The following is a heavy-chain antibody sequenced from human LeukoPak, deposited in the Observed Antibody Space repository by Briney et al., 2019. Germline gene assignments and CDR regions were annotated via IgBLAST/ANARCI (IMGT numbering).Heavy chain of an antibody. J-gene: IGHJ4*02. CDR2: ISAYNGNT. Sequence: ASVKVSCKASGYTFTSYGISWVRQAHGQGLEWMGWISAYNGNTNYAQKLQGRVTMTTDTSTSTAYMELRSLRSDDTAVYYCARDLGVDYYDSSGYYDYWGQGTLVTVSS. D-gene: IGHD3-22*01. CDR3: ARDLGVDYYDSSGYYDY. V-gene: IGHV1-18*01. CDR1: GYTFTSYG.